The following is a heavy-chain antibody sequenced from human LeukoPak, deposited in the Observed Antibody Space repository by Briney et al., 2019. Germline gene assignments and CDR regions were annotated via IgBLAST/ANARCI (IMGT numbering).Heavy chain of an antibody. J-gene: IGHJ4*02. Sequence: GGSLRLPCTASGFTFGDYAMSWVRQAPGKGLEWVGFIRSKAYGGTTEYAASVKGRFTISRDDSKSIAYLQMNSLKTEDTAVYYCTRDHVEAGLGYFDYWGQGTLVTVSS. CDR1: GFTFGDYA. CDR2: IRSKAYGGTT. CDR3: TRDHVEAGLGYFDY. D-gene: IGHD5-24*01. V-gene: IGHV3-49*04.